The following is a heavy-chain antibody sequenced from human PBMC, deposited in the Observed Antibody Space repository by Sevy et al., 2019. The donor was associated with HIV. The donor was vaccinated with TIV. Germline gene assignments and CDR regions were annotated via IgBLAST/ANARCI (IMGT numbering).Heavy chain of an antibody. CDR2: ISSSSSYI. CDR1: GFTFSSYS. J-gene: IGHJ4*02. CDR3: ARDQLGNWNDDIISDY. V-gene: IGHV3-21*01. D-gene: IGHD1-20*01. Sequence: GGSLRLSCAASGFTFSSYSMNWVRQAPGKGLEWVSSISSSSSYIYHADSVKGRFTISRDNAKNSLYLQMNSLRAEDTAVYYCARDQLGNWNDDIISDYWGQGTLVTVSS.